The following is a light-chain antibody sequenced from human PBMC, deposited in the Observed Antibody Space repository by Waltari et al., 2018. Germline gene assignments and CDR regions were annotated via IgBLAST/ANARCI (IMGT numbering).Light chain of an antibody. Sequence: QPALTQPASVSGSPGQSITISCTGTSSDVGFYNYVSWYQKHPGKPPKPIIYDVFERPSGVSNRFSGSKSGNTASLTISGLLAEDEADYYCNSYTGSSSWVFGGGTKLTVL. V-gene: IGLV2-14*01. CDR3: NSYTGSSSWV. CDR1: SSDVGFYNY. J-gene: IGLJ3*02. CDR2: DVF.